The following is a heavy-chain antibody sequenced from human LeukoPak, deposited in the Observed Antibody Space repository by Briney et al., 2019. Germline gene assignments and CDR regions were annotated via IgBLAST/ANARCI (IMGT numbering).Heavy chain of an antibody. V-gene: IGHV4-59*01. CDR3: ASSHPLGSNNDYYTPFDY. J-gene: IGHJ4*02. CDR1: GGSISSYF. CDR2: IYYSGDT. Sequence: SETLSLTCTVSGGSISSYFWSWIRQPPGKGLEWIGYIYYSGDTNYNPSLKSRVTISVDTSKNQFSLSLSSVTAADTAVYYCASSHPLGSNNDYYTPFDYWGLGTLVTVSS. D-gene: IGHD3-3*01.